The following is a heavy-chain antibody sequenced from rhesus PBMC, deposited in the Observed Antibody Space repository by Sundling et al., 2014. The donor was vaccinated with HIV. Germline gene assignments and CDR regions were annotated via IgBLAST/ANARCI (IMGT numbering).Heavy chain of an antibody. V-gene: IGHV1-200*01. Sequence: QVQLVQSGAEVKKPGASVKLSCKASGYTFTSYSINWVRQAPGQGLEWMGWINPSNGNTCYAQKFQGRVTMTRDTSTSTAYMELSSLRSEDTAVYYCARGYGLRYYEYFEFWGQGALVTVSS. CDR1: GYTFTSYS. CDR3: ARGYGLRYYEYFEF. J-gene: IGHJ1*01. CDR2: INPSNGNT. D-gene: IGHD4-29*01.